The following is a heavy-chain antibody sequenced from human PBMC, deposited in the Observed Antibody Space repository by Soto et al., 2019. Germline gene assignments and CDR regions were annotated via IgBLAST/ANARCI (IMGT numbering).Heavy chain of an antibody. Sequence: PSETLSLTCTVSGGSVSSGSYYWSWIRQPPGKGLEWIGYSYYSGSTNYNPSLKSRVTISVDTSKNQFSLKLSSVTAADTAVYYCARDRAYGSGSTSWWFDPWGQGTLLTVSS. J-gene: IGHJ5*02. D-gene: IGHD3-10*01. CDR2: SYYSGST. CDR1: GGSVSSGSYY. V-gene: IGHV4-61*01. CDR3: ARDRAYGSGSTSWWFDP.